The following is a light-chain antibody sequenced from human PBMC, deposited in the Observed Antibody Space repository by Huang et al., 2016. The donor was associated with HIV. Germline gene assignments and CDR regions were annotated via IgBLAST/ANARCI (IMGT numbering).Light chain of an antibody. CDR2: DAS. Sequence: EIVLTQSPATLSFFPGQRVSLPCRASQNINTHLAWYQQRPGKPPRLLIYDASSKAPGRAARCSGSGSGTDITLAISSLESEDFSTYYCQQRVNGLTFGGGTKV. J-gene: IGKJ4*01. V-gene: IGKV3-11*01. CDR3: QQRVNGLT. CDR1: QNINTH.